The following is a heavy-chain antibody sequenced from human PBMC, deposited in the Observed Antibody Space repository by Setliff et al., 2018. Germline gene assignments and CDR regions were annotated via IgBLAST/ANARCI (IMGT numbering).Heavy chain of an antibody. V-gene: IGHV1-24*01. CDR1: GYTLTELS. CDR3: ATLAFTYYYDSSGYYPHDY. Sequence: ASVKVSCKVSGYTLTELSMHWERQAPGKGLEWMGGFDPEDGETIYAQKFQGRVTMTEDTSTDTAYMELSSLRSEDTAVYYCATLAFTYYYDSSGYYPHDYWGQGTLVTVSS. J-gene: IGHJ4*02. CDR2: FDPEDGET. D-gene: IGHD3-22*01.